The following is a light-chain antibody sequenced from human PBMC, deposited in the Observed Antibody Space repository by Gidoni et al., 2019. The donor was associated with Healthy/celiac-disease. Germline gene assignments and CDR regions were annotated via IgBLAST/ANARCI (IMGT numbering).Light chain of an antibody. Sequence: DIQMTQSPSSLSASVGDRVTITCRASQSISSYLNWYQQKPGKAPKRLIYAASSLQSGVPSRFSGSGSGTDFTLTISSLQPEDFATYYCQQSYTHPQTFGQGTKLEIK. CDR1: QSISSY. CDR3: QQSYTHPQT. J-gene: IGKJ2*01. CDR2: AAS. V-gene: IGKV1-39*01.